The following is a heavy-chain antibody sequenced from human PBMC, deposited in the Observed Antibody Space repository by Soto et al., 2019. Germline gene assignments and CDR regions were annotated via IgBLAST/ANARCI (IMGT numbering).Heavy chain of an antibody. Sequence: LSVTCTVSGGSISSYYWSWIRQPPGKGLEWIGYIYYSGSTNYNPSLKSRVTISVDTSKNQFSLKLSSVTAADTAVYYCARGGIAVAGTYWFDPWGQGTMVTVSS. CDR1: GGSISSYY. CDR2: IYYSGST. D-gene: IGHD6-19*01. CDR3: ARGGIAVAGTYWFDP. J-gene: IGHJ5*02. V-gene: IGHV4-59*01.